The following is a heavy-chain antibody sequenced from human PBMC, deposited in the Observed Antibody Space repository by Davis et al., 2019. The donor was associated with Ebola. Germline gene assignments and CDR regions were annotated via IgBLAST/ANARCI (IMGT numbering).Heavy chain of an antibody. J-gene: IGHJ2*01. CDR2: IYSDGSTT. D-gene: IGHD2-21*02. V-gene: IGHV3-74*01. Sequence: HTGGSLRLSCAASGFTFSHYWMHWVRQAPGKGLVWVSRIYSDGSTTSYADSVKGRFTVSRDNAKNSLYLQMNSLRAEDTAVYYCVRDPALVVTGGGWFFGLWGRGTLATVSS. CDR3: VRDPALVVTGGGWFFGL. CDR1: GFTFSHYW.